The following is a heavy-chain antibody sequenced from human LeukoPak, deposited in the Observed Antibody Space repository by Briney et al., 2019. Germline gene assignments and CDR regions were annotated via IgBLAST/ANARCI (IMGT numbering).Heavy chain of an antibody. CDR1: GFTFSSYA. J-gene: IGHJ4*02. D-gene: IGHD1-26*01. CDR2: ISNNGGST. Sequence: QPGGSLRLSCVASGFTFSSYAMHWVRQAPGKGLEYVSAISNNGGSTYYANPVKGRFTISRDNSKNTLSLQMGSLRAEDKAVYYCARGDSGSHLDYWGQGSLVTVSS. CDR3: ARGDSGSHLDY. V-gene: IGHV3-64*01.